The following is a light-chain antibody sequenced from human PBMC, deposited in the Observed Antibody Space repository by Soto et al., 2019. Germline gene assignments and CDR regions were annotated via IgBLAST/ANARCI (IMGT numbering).Light chain of an antibody. CDR1: QSVSSY. J-gene: IGKJ5*01. V-gene: IGKV3-11*01. Sequence: EIVLTQSPATLSLSPGERATLSCRASQSVSSYLAWYQQKPGQAPGLLIYDASNRATGIPARFSGSGSGTDFTLTISSLEPEDFAVYYCQQRSNWPPPITFGQGTRLEIK. CDR3: QQRSNWPPPIT. CDR2: DAS.